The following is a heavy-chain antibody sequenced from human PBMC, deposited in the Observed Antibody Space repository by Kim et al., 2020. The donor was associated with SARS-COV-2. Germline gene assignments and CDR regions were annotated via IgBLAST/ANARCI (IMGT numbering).Heavy chain of an antibody. CDR2: K. V-gene: IGHV3-7*03. Sequence: KRYVDYVRGRFTISRDNAKNSLYLQMSSLRADDTAIYYCASDTGWHFDNWGQGTLVTVSS. J-gene: IGHJ4*02. D-gene: IGHD6-19*01. CDR3: ASDTGWHFDN.